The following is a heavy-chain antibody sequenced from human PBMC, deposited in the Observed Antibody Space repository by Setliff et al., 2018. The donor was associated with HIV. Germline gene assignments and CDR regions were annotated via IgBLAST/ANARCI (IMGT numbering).Heavy chain of an antibody. CDR3: ARDPAFGAFDI. V-gene: IGHV3-23*01. J-gene: IGHJ3*02. CDR1: GFTFGSYA. D-gene: IGHD3-10*01. Sequence: PGGSLRLSCAPSGFTFGSYAMSWVRQAPGKGLEWVSVISGSGDSTFYADSLKGRFTISRDNSKNTLYLQMNSLRAEDTAVYFCARDPAFGAFDIWGQGTMVTVSS. CDR2: ISGSGDST.